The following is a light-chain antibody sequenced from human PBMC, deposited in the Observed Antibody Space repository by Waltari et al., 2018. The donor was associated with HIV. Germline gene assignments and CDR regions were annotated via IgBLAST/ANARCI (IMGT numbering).Light chain of an antibody. CDR2: MND. CDR3: ASWDDSLGGYWI. J-gene: IGLJ2*01. CDR1: TSNIGSNY. Sequence: QSVVTQPPSASGTLGQRVTISCSGGTSNIGSNYVYWYQHLPGTSPKLLIYMNDQRPSGVPDRIAGSKSGTSASLAIIGLRSEDEADYYCASWDDSLGGYWIFGGGTNLTVL. V-gene: IGLV1-47*01.